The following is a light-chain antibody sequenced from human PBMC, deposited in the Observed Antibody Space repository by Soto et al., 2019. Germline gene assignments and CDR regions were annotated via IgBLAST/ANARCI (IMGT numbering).Light chain of an antibody. CDR3: CSYAGSNTFL. V-gene: IGLV2-11*01. CDR1: SSDVGGYKY. CDR2: DVT. J-gene: IGLJ2*01. Sequence: QAVVTQPRSVSGSPGQSVTISCTGTSSDVGGYKYVSWYQHHPGKAPKLIIYDVTKWPSGVPDRFSGSKSGNTASLIISGLQAEDEADYYCCSYAGSNTFLFGGGTKLTVL.